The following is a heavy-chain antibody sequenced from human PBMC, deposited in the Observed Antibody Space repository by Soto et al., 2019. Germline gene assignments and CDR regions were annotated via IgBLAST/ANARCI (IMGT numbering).Heavy chain of an antibody. J-gene: IGHJ4*02. D-gene: IGHD3-10*02. Sequence: GGCLRLSCAASGLHFSNSLVHGVRQATGKRLVWVSRINTDGSITTYADSVKGRFTTSRDNAKNTLYLQMDSLRAEDTAIYYCVYLPAIVGAVRGDYYFDYWGQGTLVTVSS. CDR1: GLHFSNSL. CDR3: VYLPAIVGAVRGDYYFDY. CDR2: INTDGSIT. V-gene: IGHV3-74*01.